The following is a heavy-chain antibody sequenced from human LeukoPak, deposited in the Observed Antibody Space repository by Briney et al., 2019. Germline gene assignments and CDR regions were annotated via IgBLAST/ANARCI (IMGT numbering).Heavy chain of an antibody. Sequence: RAGGSLRLSCAASGFTFSSYSMNWVRQAPGKGLEWVSYISSRSSTISDADSVKGRFTISRDNAKNSLYLQMNSLRVEDTAVYYCARDRAWGYFDYWGQGTLVTVSS. CDR1: GFTFSSYS. CDR2: ISSRSSTI. V-gene: IGHV3-48*01. D-gene: IGHD3-16*01. CDR3: ARDRAWGYFDY. J-gene: IGHJ4*02.